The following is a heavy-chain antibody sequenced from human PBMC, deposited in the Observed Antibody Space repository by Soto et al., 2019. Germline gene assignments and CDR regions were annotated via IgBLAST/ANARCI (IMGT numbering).Heavy chain of an antibody. Sequence: QVPLVQSGAEVKKPGSSVKVSCKASGGTFSSYAISWVRQAPGQGLEWRGGIIPIFGTANYAQKFQGRVTITADESTSTAYMELSSLRSEDTAVYYCARSSSTSSLYDYWGQGTLVTVSS. J-gene: IGHJ4*02. D-gene: IGHD2-2*01. V-gene: IGHV1-69*01. CDR3: ARSSSTSSLYDY. CDR2: IIPIFGTA. CDR1: GGTFSSYA.